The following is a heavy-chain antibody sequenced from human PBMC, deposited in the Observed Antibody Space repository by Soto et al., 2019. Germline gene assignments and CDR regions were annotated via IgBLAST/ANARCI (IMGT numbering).Heavy chain of an antibody. D-gene: IGHD3-3*01. CDR3: ARGQFFQWPGRFDP. J-gene: IGHJ5*02. CDR1: GGSFSGYC. V-gene: IGHV4-34*01. Sequence: SETLSLTCAVYGGSFSGYCWSWIRQPPGKGLEWIGDINHGGSTNYNPSLKSRLTMSVDTSKNQFSLKLTSVTAADTAVYYCARGQFFQWPGRFDPWGQGTLVTVSS. CDR2: INHGGST.